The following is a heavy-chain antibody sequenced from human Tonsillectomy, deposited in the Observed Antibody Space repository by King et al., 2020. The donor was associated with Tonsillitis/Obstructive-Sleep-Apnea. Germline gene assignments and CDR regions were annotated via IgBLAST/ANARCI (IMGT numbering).Heavy chain of an antibody. V-gene: IGHV3-30*01. CDR2: ISYDGSNK. J-gene: IGHJ5*02. CDR3: AREKVRTIFGVVIAWFDP. CDR1: GFTFSSYA. Sequence: VQLVESGGGVVQPGRSLRLSCAASGFTFSSYAMHWVRQAPGKGLEWGAVISYDGSNKYYADSVKGRFTISRDNSKKTLYLQMNSLRAEDTAVYYCAREKVRTIFGVVIAWFDPWGQGTLVTVSS. D-gene: IGHD3-3*01.